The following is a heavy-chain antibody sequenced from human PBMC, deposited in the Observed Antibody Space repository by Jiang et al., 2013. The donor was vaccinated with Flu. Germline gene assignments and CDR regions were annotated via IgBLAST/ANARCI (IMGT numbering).Heavy chain of an antibody. V-gene: IGHV5-51*01. J-gene: IGHJ4*02. CDR2: INPINSDT. CDR3: ARRISETGAPFDH. D-gene: IGHD7-27*01. Sequence: KKPGESLKISCKGSGYSFTSYWIGWVRQMPGEGLEWMGIINPINSDTRYSPSFQGQVTISVDKSIGAAYLQWSSLKASDTAMYFCARRISETGAPFDHWGPGTPVTVSS. CDR1: GYSFTSYW.